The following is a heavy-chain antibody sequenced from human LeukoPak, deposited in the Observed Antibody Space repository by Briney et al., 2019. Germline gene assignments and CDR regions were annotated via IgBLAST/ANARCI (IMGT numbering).Heavy chain of an antibody. V-gene: IGHV1-2*02. CDR2: INPNSGGT. CDR1: GYTFTGYY. Sequence: ASVKVSCKASGYTFTGYYMHWVRQAPGQGLEWMGWINPNSGGTNYAQKFQGRVTMTRDTSISTAYMELSRLRSDDTAVYYCAREGIAAAGTDYYYYMDAWGKGTTVTVSS. CDR3: AREGIAAAGTDYYYYMDA. D-gene: IGHD6-13*01. J-gene: IGHJ6*03.